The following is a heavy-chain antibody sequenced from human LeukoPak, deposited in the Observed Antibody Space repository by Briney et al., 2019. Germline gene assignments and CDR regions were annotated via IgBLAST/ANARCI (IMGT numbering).Heavy chain of an antibody. D-gene: IGHD6-19*01. CDR2: IRSKANSYAT. V-gene: IGHV3-73*01. J-gene: IGHJ4*02. CDR3: ATGGIAVNFDY. Sequence: GGSLRLSCAASGFTFSGSAMHWVRQASGKGLEWVGRIRSKANSYATAYAASVKGRFTISRDDSKNTAYLQMNSLKTEDTAVYYCATGGIAVNFDYWGQGTLVTVSS. CDR1: GFTFSGSA.